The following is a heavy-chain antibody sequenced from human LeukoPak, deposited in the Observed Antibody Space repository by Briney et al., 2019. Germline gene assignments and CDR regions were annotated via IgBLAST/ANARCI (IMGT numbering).Heavy chain of an antibody. J-gene: IGHJ4*02. CDR3: ARGGDRVGRDGYNSPHYYFDY. D-gene: IGHD5-24*01. CDR2: IYHSGST. V-gene: IGHV4-4*02. CDR1: GGSISSSNW. Sequence: SETLSLTCAVSGGSISSSNWWSWVRQPPGKGLEWIGEIYHSGSTNYNPSLKSRVTISVDKSKNQFSLKLSSVTAADTAVYYCARGGDRVGRDGYNSPHYYFDYWGQGTLVTVSS.